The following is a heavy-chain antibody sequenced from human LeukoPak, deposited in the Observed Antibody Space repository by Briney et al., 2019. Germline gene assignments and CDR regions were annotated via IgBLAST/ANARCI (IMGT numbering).Heavy chain of an antibody. V-gene: IGHV3-53*01. CDR2: IYSGGST. J-gene: IGHJ4*02. D-gene: IGHD2-21*02. Sequence: GGSLRLSCAASGFTVSSNYMSWVRQAPGKGLEWVSVIYSGGSTYYADSVKGRFAISRDNSKNALYLQMNSLRVEDTAVYYCTRVSTLAYCGGDCYSDYWGQGTLVTVSS. CDR3: TRVSTLAYCGGDCYSDY. CDR1: GFTVSSNY.